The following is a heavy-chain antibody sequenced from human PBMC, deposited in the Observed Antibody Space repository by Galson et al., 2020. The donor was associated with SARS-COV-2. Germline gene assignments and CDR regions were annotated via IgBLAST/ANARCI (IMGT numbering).Heavy chain of an antibody. J-gene: IGHJ4*02. CDR3: ARDTWGQWLVGN. D-gene: IGHD6-19*01. Sequence: AGGSLRLSCAASGFTFSSYSMNWVRQAPGKGLEWVSSISSSSSYIYYADSVKGRFTISRDNAKNSLYLQMNSLRAEDTAVYYCARDTWGQWLVGNWGQGTLVTVSS. V-gene: IGHV3-21*01. CDR1: GFTFSSYS. CDR2: ISSSSSYI.